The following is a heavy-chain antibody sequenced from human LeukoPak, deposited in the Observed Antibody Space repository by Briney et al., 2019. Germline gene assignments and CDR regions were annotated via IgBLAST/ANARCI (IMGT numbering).Heavy chain of an antibody. D-gene: IGHD3-22*01. CDR1: GGSISSYY. CDR3: ARDYSYYYDSSGYSGDY. CDR2: IYTSGST. V-gene: IGHV4-4*07. J-gene: IGHJ4*02. Sequence: SDTLSLTCTVSGGSISSYYWSWIRQPAGKGLEWIGRIYTSGSTNYNPSLKSRVTISVDKSKNQFSLKLSSVTAADTAVYYCARDYSYYYDSSGYSGDYWGQGTLVTGSS.